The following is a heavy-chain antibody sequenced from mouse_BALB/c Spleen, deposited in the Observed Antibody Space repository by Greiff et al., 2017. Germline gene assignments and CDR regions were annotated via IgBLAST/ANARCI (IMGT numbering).Heavy chain of an antibody. CDR2: IDPANGNT. J-gene: IGHJ3*01. D-gene: IGHD2-4*01. Sequence: EVQLQQSGAELVKPGASVKLSCTASGFNIKDTYMHWVKQRPEQGLEWIGRIDPANGNTKYDPKFQGKATITADTSSNTAYLQLSSLTSEDTAVYYCAFSTMISPFAYWGQGTLVTVSA. CDR3: AFSTMISPFAY. CDR1: GFNIKDTY. V-gene: IGHV14-3*02.